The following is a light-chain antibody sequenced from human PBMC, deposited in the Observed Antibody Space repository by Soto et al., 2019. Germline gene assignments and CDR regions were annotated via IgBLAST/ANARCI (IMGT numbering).Light chain of an antibody. CDR2: GAS. J-gene: IGKJ1*01. V-gene: IGKV3-15*01. CDR3: LQYDGWPKT. Sequence: ERVMTQSPAALSVSLGERATLSCRASQSVDNKLAWYQFKPGQAPRLLIYGASTRATGVPTRFSGSGSGTEFTLNIGSLQSEDFAVYYCLQYDGWPKTFGQGTEVEIK. CDR1: QSVDNK.